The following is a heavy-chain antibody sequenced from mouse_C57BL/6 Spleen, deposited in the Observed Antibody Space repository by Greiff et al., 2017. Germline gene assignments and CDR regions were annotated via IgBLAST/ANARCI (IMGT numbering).Heavy chain of an antibody. J-gene: IGHJ1*03. CDR1: GFTFSDYG. Sequence: EVKLMESGGGLVKPGGSLKLSCAASGFTFSDYGMHWVRQAPEKGLEWVAYISSGSSTIYYADTVKGRFTISRDNAKNTLFLQMTSLRSEDTAMYYCARGDGSSYGYFDVWGTGTTGTVSS. CDR3: ARGDGSSYGYFDV. D-gene: IGHD1-1*01. CDR2: ISSGSSTI. V-gene: IGHV5-17*01.